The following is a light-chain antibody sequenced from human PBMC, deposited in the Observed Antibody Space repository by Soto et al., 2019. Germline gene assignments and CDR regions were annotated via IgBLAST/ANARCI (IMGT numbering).Light chain of an antibody. Sequence: DIQMTQSPSSLSASVGDRVTITCRASQDISNYFNWYQQRPGKAPKLLIYDASNLERGVPSRFSGTRSGTHFTFAITSLQPEDVATYCCQQSDSLPITFGQGTRLEI. V-gene: IGKV1-33*01. CDR2: DAS. J-gene: IGKJ5*01. CDR1: QDISNY. CDR3: QQSDSLPIT.